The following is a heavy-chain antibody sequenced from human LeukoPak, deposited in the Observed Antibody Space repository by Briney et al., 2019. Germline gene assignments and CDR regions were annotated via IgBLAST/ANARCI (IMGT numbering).Heavy chain of an antibody. J-gene: IGHJ3*02. CDR1: GGSISSYY. V-gene: IGHV4-59*01. CDR2: IYYSGST. Sequence: PSETLSLTCTVPGGSISSYYWSWIRQPPGKGLEWIGYIYYSGSTNYNPSLKSRVTISVDTPKNQFSLKLSSVTAADTAVYYCARDQPLMAFDIWGQGTMVTVSS. CDR3: ARDQPLMAFDI.